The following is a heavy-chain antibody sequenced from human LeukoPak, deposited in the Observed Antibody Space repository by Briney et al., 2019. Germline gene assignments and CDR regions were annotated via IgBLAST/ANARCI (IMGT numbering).Heavy chain of an antibody. CDR2: ISYDGSNK. D-gene: IGHD3-3*01. CDR1: GSTVSDHG. CDR3: AREEWYYFDY. V-gene: IGHV3-30*19. J-gene: IGHJ4*02. Sequence: GGSLRLSCAASGSTVSDHGMHWVRQAPGQGLEWVAVISYDGSNKYYADSVKGRFTISRDNSKNTVHLQMNSLRAEDAAVYYCAREEWYYFDYWGQGTLVTVSS.